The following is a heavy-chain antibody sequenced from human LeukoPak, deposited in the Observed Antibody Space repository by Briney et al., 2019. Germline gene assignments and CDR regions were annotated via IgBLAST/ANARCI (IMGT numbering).Heavy chain of an antibody. CDR1: GGSFSGYY. D-gene: IGHD3-10*01. V-gene: IGHV4-34*01. CDR2: INHSGST. CDR3: ARGGLWFGELPFRY. J-gene: IGHJ4*02. Sequence: SETLSLTCAVYGGSFSGYYWSWIRQPPGKGLEWIGEINHSGSTNYNPSLKSRVTISVDTSKNQFSLKLSSVTAADTAVYYCARGGLWFGELPFRYWGQGTLVTVSS.